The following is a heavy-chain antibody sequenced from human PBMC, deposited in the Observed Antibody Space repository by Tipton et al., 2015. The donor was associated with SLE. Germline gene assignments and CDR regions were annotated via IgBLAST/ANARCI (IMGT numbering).Heavy chain of an antibody. J-gene: IGHJ6*02. CDR1: GFTFSSYW. Sequence: GSLRLSCAASGFTFSSYWMHWVRQAPGKGLVWVSRINSDGSSTSYADSVKGRFTISRDNAKNTLYLQMNSLRAEDTAVYYCARGASVVYYYYYGMDVWGQGTTVTVSS. V-gene: IGHV3-74*01. D-gene: IGHD4-23*01. CDR3: ARGASVVYYYYYGMDV. CDR2: INSDGSST.